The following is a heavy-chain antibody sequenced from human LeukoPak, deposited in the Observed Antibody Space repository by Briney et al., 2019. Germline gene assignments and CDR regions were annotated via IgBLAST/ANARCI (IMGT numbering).Heavy chain of an antibody. V-gene: IGHV4-61*02. Sequence: SETLSHTCTVSGGSVSSGNYYWSWIRQPAGKGLEWIGRIYTSGSTNYNPSLKSRVTISIDTSKNQFSLKLSSVTAADTAVYYCATLRGVEDNMDVWGQGTTVTVSS. CDR1: GGSVSSGNYY. CDR3: ATLRGVEDNMDV. J-gene: IGHJ6*02. D-gene: IGHD3-10*01. CDR2: IYTSGST.